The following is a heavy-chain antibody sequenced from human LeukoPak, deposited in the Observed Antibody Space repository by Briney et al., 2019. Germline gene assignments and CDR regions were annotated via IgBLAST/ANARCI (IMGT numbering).Heavy chain of an antibody. J-gene: IGHJ4*02. CDR1: GFTVSSNY. CDR3: ARDHYGDLNFDY. D-gene: IGHD4-17*01. CDR2: IYSGGST. Sequence: GGSLRLSCAASGFTVSSNYMSWVRQAPGKGLEWVSVIYSGGSTYYADSVKGRFTISRDNSKNTLCLQMNSLRAEDTAVYYCARDHYGDLNFDYWGQGTLVTVSS. V-gene: IGHV3-53*01.